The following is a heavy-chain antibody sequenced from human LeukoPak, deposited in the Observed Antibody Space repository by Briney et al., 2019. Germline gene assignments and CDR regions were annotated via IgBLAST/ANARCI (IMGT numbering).Heavy chain of an antibody. V-gene: IGHV4-59*08. Sequence: SETLSLTCAVSGGSISGYYWSWIRQPPGKGLEWIGYIYYSGSTNYSPSLKSRVTISLDTSKNQFSLKLSSVTAADTAVYYCARLVTGKTNWLDPWGQGTLVTVSS. J-gene: IGHJ5*02. CDR3: ARLVTGKTNWLDP. D-gene: IGHD1-14*01. CDR2: IYYSGST. CDR1: GGSISGYY.